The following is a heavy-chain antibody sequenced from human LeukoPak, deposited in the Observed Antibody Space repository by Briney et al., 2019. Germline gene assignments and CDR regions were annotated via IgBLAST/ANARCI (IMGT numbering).Heavy chain of an antibody. V-gene: IGHV4-39*07. CDR3: VRSDDFWSGYYGY. D-gene: IGHD3-3*01. CDR2: IYYSGST. Sequence: SETLSLTCTVSGGSISSSSYYWGWIRQPPGRGLEWIGSIYYSGSTYYNPSLKSRVTISVDTSKNQSSLKLSSVTAADTAVYYCVRSDDFWSGYYGYWGQGTLVTVSS. J-gene: IGHJ4*02. CDR1: GGSISSSSYY.